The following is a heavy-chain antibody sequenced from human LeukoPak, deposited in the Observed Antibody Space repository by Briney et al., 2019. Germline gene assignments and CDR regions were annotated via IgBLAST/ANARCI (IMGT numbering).Heavy chain of an antibody. J-gene: IGHJ4*02. CDR2: VSFDGNTR. D-gene: IGHD4-17*01. CDR1: GFTFNSYA. CDR3: AKDSRYTVTASYYFDY. V-gene: IGHV3-30*04. Sequence: PGGSLRLSCAASGFTFNSYAMHWVRQAPGKGLEWVSVVSFDGNTRYYADSVSGRFTISRDNSKNMLYLQMNNLRPEDTAIYYCAKDSRYTVTASYYFDYWGQGSVATVSS.